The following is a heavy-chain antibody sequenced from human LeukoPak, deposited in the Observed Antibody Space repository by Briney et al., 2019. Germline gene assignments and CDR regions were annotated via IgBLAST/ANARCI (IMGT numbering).Heavy chain of an antibody. CDR1: GFTFNTYS. Sequence: PGGSLRLSCAASGFTFNTYSMNWVRQAPGKGLEWVASIREDGSQKTAVDSVRGRFTISRDNAKNSVYLQMDSLRAEDTAVYYCARGPTNGQAFDYWGQGTLVSVSS. D-gene: IGHD2-8*01. V-gene: IGHV3-7*01. CDR2: IREDGSQK. J-gene: IGHJ4*02. CDR3: ARGPTNGQAFDY.